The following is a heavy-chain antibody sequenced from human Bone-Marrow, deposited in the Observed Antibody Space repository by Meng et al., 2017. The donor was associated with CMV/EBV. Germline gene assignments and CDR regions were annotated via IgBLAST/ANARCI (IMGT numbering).Heavy chain of an antibody. Sequence: GESLKISCAASGFTFTNYALHWVRQAPGKGLEYVSAISSSGGSAYYADSVKGRFTISRDNSKSTLYLQMGSLRADGMAIYYCARRYCNSGSSCSTPFDSWGQGALVTVSS. CDR3: ARRYCNSGSSCSTPFDS. J-gene: IGHJ4*02. CDR2: ISSSGGSA. V-gene: IGHV3-64*02. D-gene: IGHD2-15*01. CDR1: GFTFTNYA.